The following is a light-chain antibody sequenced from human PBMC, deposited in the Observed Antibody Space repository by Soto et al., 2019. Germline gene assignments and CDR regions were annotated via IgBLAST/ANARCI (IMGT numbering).Light chain of an antibody. CDR3: LQHNSYPRT. J-gene: IGKJ1*01. Sequence: DIQMTQSPPSLSASVGDRVTITCQASHDIGNSLNWYQDKPGQAPKLVIYDAYNLETGVPSTFSGNGYGTDFTFTISSLRPEDIATYYCLQHNSYPRTFGQGTKVEIK. V-gene: IGKV1-33*01. CDR1: HDIGNS. CDR2: DAY.